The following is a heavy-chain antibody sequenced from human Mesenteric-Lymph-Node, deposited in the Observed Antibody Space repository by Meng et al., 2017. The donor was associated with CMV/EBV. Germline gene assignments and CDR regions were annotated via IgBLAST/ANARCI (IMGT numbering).Heavy chain of an antibody. J-gene: IGHJ4*02. CDR3: ARIQDWGSLGDY. D-gene: IGHD7-27*01. CDR1: GDTFGSFT. CDR2: IIPIFATV. Sequence: CEASGDTFGSFTIIWVRQAPGQGLEWMGGIIPIFATVNYAQRFQDRVTISADESTGTTYMELSSLRSDDTAVYYCARIQDWGSLGDYWGQGTLVTVSS. V-gene: IGHV1-69*01.